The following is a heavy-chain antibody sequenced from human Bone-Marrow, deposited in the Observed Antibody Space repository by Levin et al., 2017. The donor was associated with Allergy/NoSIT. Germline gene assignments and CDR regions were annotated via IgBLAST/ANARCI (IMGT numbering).Heavy chain of an antibody. CDR1: GFNFDDYA. CDR2: ISWNSGNI. D-gene: IGHD6-19*01. V-gene: IGHV3-9*01. J-gene: IGHJ4*02. Sequence: SLKISCATSGFNFDDYAMHWVRQAPGKGLEWVSSISWNSGNIDYADSVKGRFTISRDNAKKSLYLQMNSLRREDTAFYFCALGGHYSGWQMSMDYWGQGTLVTVSS. CDR3: ALGGHYSGWQMSMDY.